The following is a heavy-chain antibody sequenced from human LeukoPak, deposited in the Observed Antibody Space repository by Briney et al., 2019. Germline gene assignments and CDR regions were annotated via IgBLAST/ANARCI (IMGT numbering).Heavy chain of an antibody. J-gene: IGHJ3*02. Sequence: SETLSLTCTVSGGSISSYYWSWIRQPPGKGLEWIGYIYTSGSSNYNPSLKSRVTISVDTFKNQFSMKLSSVTAADTAVYYCASFDFGGNSGAFDIWGQGTMVTVSS. CDR2: IYTSGSS. D-gene: IGHD4-23*01. CDR3: ASFDFGGNSGAFDI. V-gene: IGHV4-4*09. CDR1: GGSISSYY.